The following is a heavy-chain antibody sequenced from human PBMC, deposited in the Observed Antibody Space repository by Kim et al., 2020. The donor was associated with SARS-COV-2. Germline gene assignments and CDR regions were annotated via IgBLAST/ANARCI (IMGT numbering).Heavy chain of an antibody. CDR3: ARGGYSYGFDY. CDR1: GGSISSGGYY. J-gene: IGHJ4*02. Sequence: SETLSLTCTVSGGSISSGGYYWSWIRQHPGKGLEWIGYIYYSGSTYYNPSLKSRVTISVDTSKNQFSLKLSSVTAADTAVYYCARGGYSYGFDYWGQGTLVTVSS. D-gene: IGHD5-18*01. V-gene: IGHV4-31*03. CDR2: IYYSGST.